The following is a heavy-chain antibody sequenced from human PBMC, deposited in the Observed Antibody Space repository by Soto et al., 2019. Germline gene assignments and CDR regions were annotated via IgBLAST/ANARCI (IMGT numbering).Heavy chain of an antibody. CDR2: IIPIFGTA. V-gene: IGHV1-69*01. Sequence: QVQLVESGGGVVQPGRSLRLSCAASGFTFSSYAISWVRQAPGQGLEWMGGIIPIFGTANYAQKFQGRVTITADESTSTAYMELSSLRSEDTAVYYCARKPAAPFYYYGMDVWGQGTTVTVSS. D-gene: IGHD2-2*01. J-gene: IGHJ6*02. CDR1: GFTFSSYA. CDR3: ARKPAAPFYYYGMDV.